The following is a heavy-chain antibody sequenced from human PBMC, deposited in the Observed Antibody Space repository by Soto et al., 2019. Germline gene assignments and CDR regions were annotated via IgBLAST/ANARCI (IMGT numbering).Heavy chain of an antibody. J-gene: IGHJ4*02. CDR2: ISPDSTNT. Sequence: QVQLVESGGGVVQPGRSLRLSCAASGFTVTDFAMHWVRQTPGKGLEWVAAISPDSTNTKYEASVKGRFTISRDNSKNTLYLEVDSLRSEDAAVYYCAKDPSRGEHVDHWGQGTRVTVSS. D-gene: IGHD3-10*01. CDR1: GFTVTDFA. V-gene: IGHV3-30*18. CDR3: AKDPSRGEHVDH.